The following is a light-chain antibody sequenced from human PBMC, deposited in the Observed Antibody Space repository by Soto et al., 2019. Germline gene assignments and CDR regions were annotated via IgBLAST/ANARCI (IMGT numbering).Light chain of an antibody. CDR2: GAS. CDR3: QQYNDWPRT. CDR1: QSVSRN. V-gene: IGKV3-15*01. J-gene: IGKJ1*01. Sequence: EIVLTQPPATLSLSPGERATLSCRASQSVSRNLAWYQQKPGQAPRLLLYGASSRATGVPARFGGSGSGSEFTLTISGLQSEDFAVYFCQQYNDWPRTFGQGTKVDIK.